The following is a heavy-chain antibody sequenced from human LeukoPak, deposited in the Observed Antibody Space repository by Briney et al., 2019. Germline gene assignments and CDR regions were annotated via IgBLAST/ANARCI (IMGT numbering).Heavy chain of an antibody. V-gene: IGHV3-21*01. CDR2: ISSSSSYI. Sequence: GGSLRLSCAASGFTFSSYSMNWVRQAPGKGLEWVSSISSSSSYIYYADSVKGRFTISRDNAKNSLYLQMNSLRAEDTAVYYCARKGDQSRALNYWGQGTLVTVSS. CDR3: ARKGDQSRALNY. CDR1: GFTFSSYS. D-gene: IGHD3-10*01. J-gene: IGHJ4*02.